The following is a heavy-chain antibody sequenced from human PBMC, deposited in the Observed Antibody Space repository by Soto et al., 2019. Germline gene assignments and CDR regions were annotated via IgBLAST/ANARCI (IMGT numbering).Heavy chain of an antibody. Sequence: QVQLVQSGGEVKRPGASVKVSCKTSGYTFSNYGITWVRQAPGQPLEWLGWISLYSDGTNYAQKFQGRVSMTTDTSKTTASMELRSLRSDDTAVYYCARVVPGAEAWFGPWGQGTLVTVSS. CDR2: ISLYSDGT. CDR3: ARVVPGAEAWFGP. V-gene: IGHV1-18*01. D-gene: IGHD2-2*01. CDR1: GYTFSNYG. J-gene: IGHJ5*02.